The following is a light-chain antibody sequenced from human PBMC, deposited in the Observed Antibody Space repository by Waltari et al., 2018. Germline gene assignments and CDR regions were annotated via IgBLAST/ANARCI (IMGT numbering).Light chain of an antibody. CDR1: RSNIGNNY. V-gene: IGLV1-47*01. CDR2: RNN. Sequence: QSVLPHPPSASGTPGPRVTISCSGSRSNIGNNYVYWYQQPPGRAPKLPIYRNNQRPSGVPDRFSGSKSGTSASLAISGLRSEDEADYYCAAWDDSLSGRVFGGGTKVTVL. J-gene: IGLJ3*02. CDR3: AAWDDSLSGRV.